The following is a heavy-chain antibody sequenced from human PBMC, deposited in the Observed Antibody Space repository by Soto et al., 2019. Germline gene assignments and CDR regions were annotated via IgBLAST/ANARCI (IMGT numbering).Heavy chain of an antibody. CDR1: GYTFISYG. Sequence: ASVKVSCKASGYTFISYGITWVRQAPGQGLEWMGWISPYNGITNFTQRFQGRVTMTTETYTSTAYMELRSLISDDTAVYYCSRWYCSSTSCYAGAFDIWGQGTMVTVS. CDR3: SRWYCSSTSCYAGAFDI. D-gene: IGHD2-2*01. CDR2: ISPYNGIT. J-gene: IGHJ3*02. V-gene: IGHV1-18*01.